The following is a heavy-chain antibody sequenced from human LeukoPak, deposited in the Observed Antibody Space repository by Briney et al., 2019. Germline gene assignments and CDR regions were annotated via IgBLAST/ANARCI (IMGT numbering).Heavy chain of an antibody. CDR3: ARPGWAIAGSGYFYHPKSLHFDI. Sequence: NPSETLSLTCTVSGGSIGSSSYYWGWIRQPPGKGLEWIGSIYYSGSTYYNPSLKSRVTISVDTSKNQFSLKLSSVTAADTAVYYCARPGWAIAGSGYFYHPKSLHFDIWGQGTMVTVSS. J-gene: IGHJ3*02. CDR2: IYYSGST. D-gene: IGHD3-22*01. V-gene: IGHV4-39*01. CDR1: GGSIGSSSYY.